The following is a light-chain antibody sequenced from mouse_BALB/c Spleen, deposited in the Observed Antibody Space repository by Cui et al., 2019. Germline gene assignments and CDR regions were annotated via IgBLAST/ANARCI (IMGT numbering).Light chain of an antibody. J-gene: IGKJ5*01. Sequence: QIVLPQSPAFLSASPGEKVTMTCRASSRVSYMHWYQQKPWASPKPLIYATSNLASGVPARFSGSGSGTAYSLTISRVEAEDAATYYCQQWSSNPPTFGAGTKLELK. CDR2: ATS. CDR1: SRVSY. CDR3: QQWSSNPPT. V-gene: IGKV4-72*01.